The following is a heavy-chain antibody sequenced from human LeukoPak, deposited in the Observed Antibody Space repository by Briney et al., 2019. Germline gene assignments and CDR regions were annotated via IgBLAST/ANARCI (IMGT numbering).Heavy chain of an antibody. D-gene: IGHD6-13*01. CDR1: GGSISSYY. J-gene: IGHJ4*02. CDR3: ARQWAAAGEVDY. V-gene: IGHV4-59*01. CDR2: IYYSGST. Sequence: NPSETLSLTGTVSGGSISSYYWSWIRQPPGKGLEWIGYIYYSGSTNYNPSVKSRVTISVHTSKNHFYLKLRSVTAADTAVYYCARQWAAAGEVDYWGQGTLVTVSS.